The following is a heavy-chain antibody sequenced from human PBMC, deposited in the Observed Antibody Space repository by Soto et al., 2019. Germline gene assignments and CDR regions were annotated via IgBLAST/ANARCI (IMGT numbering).Heavy chain of an antibody. D-gene: IGHD3-22*01. CDR3: VRLPYYYDSSGYYSYFQH. CDR1: GYRFSTYC. J-gene: IGHJ1*01. V-gene: IGHV5-51*01. Sequence: GASLNSSCKGSGYRFSTYCIGWVRQKNGKGLEWMGIIYPSDSDTRYSPSFQGQVTISADKYISTAYLQWSSLKASDTAMYYCVRLPYYYDSSGYYSYFQHWGQGTLVTVSS. CDR2: IYPSDSDT.